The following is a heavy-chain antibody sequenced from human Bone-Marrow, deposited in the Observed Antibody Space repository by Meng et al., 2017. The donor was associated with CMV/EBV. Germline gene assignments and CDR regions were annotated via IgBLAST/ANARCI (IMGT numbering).Heavy chain of an antibody. CDR2: VYYRGNT. CDR1: GDSIGSSGYY. CDR3: ARGDIIVIPAAAAIYYFDC. V-gene: IGHV4-39*07. D-gene: IGHD2-2*01. J-gene: IGHJ4*02. Sequence: SETLSLTCNVSGDSIGSSGYYWAWIRQPSGKGLEWIGNVYYRGNTYYNPSLRSRVTISLDTSNNQFSLSLSSVTAADTALYYCARGDIIVIPAAAAIYYFDCWGQGTLVTVSS.